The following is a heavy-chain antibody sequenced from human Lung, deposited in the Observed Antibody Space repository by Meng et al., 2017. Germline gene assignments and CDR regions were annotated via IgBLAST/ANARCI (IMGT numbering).Heavy chain of an antibody. V-gene: IGHV4-39*01. CDR3: VRSSAWVRTGFDP. D-gene: IGHD6-19*01. CDR2: IGHSGFT. CDR1: GGSISTSGYY. Sequence: LLPESGPGPVKPPEPLSPTCSVSGGSISTSGYYWGWIRQPPGKGLEWIGSIGHSGFTYYTPSLKSRVAVSLDTSKSQFSLMLTSVTAADTAVYYCVRSSAWVRTGFDPWGQGTLVTVSS. J-gene: IGHJ5*02.